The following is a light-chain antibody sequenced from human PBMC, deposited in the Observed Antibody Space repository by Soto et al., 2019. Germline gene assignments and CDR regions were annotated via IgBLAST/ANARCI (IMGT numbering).Light chain of an antibody. V-gene: IGKV3-15*01. CDR2: GAS. J-gene: IGKJ4*01. CDR3: QQYNNWLIT. CDR1: QSVSSN. Sequence: EIVMTQSPGTLSVSPGERATLSCRASQSVSSNLAWYQQKPGQAPRLLIYGASTRATGIPGRFSGSGSGTEFTLTISSLQSEDFAVYYCQQYNNWLITFGGGTKVEIK.